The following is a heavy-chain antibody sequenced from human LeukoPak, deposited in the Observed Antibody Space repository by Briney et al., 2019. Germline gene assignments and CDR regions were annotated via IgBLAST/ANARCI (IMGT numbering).Heavy chain of an antibody. CDR2: VNSDGSST. CDR1: GFTFSSYW. CDR3: ARDKIVGATVLDY. Sequence: GGSLRLSCAASGFTFSSYWMHWVRQAPGKGLVWVSRVNSDGSSTSYADSVKGRFTISRDNAKNSLFLQMNSLRAEDTAVYYCARDKIVGATVLDYWGQGSLVTVSS. V-gene: IGHV3-74*01. J-gene: IGHJ4*02. D-gene: IGHD1-26*01.